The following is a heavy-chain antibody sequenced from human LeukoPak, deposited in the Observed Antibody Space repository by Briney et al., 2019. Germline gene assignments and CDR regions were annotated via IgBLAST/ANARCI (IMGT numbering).Heavy chain of an antibody. Sequence: SETLSLTCAVSGYSISSGYYWGWIRQPPGKGLEWIGSIYHSGSTYYNPSLKSRVTISVDTSKNQFSLKLSSVTAADTAVYYCARAPARGCYFDYWGQGTLVTVSS. V-gene: IGHV4-38-2*01. J-gene: IGHJ4*02. CDR3: ARAPARGCYFDY. CDR1: GYSISSGYY. CDR2: IYHSGST. D-gene: IGHD3-22*01.